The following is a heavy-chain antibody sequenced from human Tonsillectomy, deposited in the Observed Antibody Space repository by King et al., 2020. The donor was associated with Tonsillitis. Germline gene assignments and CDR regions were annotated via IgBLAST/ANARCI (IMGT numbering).Heavy chain of an antibody. J-gene: IGHJ4*02. CDR2: ISAYNGNT. V-gene: IGHV1-18*04. CDR1: GYTFTSYG. Sequence: QLVQSGAEVKKPGASVKVSCKASGYTFTSYGISWVRQAPGQGLEWMGWISAYNGNTNYAQKLQGRVTMTTDTSTSTAYMELRSLRSDDTAVYYCARDARTPYDYGDHSIDYWGQGTLVTVSS. CDR3: ARDARTPYDYGDHSIDY. D-gene: IGHD4-17*01.